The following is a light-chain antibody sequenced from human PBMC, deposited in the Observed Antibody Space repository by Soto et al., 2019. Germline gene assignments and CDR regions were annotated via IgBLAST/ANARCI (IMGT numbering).Light chain of an antibody. CDR1: SSDVGSYNL. CDR2: AVS. CDR3: CSFAGSTTPLYV. V-gene: IGLV2-23*02. J-gene: IGLJ1*01. Sequence: QSALTQPASVSGSPGQSITISCTGTSSDVGSYNLVSWYQHFPGKAPKVMIYAVSERPSGVSNRFSGSKSGNTASLTISGLQAEDEGDYYCCSFAGSTTPLYVFGTGTKVTVL.